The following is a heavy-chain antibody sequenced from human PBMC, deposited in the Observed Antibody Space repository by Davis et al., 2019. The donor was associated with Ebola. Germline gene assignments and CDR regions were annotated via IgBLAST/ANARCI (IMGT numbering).Heavy chain of an antibody. Sequence: GESLKISCAASGFTFSSYAIHWVRQAPGKGLEYVSAISSNGGSTYYANSVKGRFTISRDNAKNSLYLQMNNLRAEDTAIYYCARHASVAYFDYWGQGTLVTVSS. D-gene: IGHD3-10*01. CDR2: ISSNGGST. CDR3: ARHASVAYFDY. J-gene: IGHJ4*02. CDR1: GFTFSSYA. V-gene: IGHV3-64*01.